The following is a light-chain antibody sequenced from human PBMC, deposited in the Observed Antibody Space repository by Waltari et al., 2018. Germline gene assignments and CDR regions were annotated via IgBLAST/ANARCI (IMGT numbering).Light chain of an antibody. CDR2: EVI. CDR1: SSDVVTYTL. V-gene: IGLV2-23*02. Sequence: QSALTQPASVSGSPGQSLTISCTVTSSDVVTYTLLSCYQQHPGKDPKLTIYEVIKRPSGVSNRFSGSKSGNTAYLTLSGLQDEDEADYYCCSYAGTDTVIIFGGGTKVTVL. J-gene: IGLJ2*01. CDR3: CSYAGTDTVII.